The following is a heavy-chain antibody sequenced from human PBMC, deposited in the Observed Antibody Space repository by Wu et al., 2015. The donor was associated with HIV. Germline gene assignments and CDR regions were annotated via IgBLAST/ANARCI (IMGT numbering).Heavy chain of an antibody. CDR3: ARDPNPQAPPAD. Sequence: QVQLVQSGPEVRKSGSSVRVSCKVYGGSFKANAFNWVRQAPGQGLEWMGGIIPIFGTANYAQKFQGRVTITADESTSTAYMELSSLRSEDTAVYYCARDPNPQAPPADWGQGTLVTVSS. D-gene: IGHD2-15*01. CDR1: GGSFKANA. J-gene: IGHJ4*02. V-gene: IGHV1-69*12. CDR2: IIPIFGTA.